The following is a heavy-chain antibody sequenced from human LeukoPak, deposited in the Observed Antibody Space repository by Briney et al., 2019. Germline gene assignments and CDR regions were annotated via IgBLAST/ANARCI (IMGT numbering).Heavy chain of an antibody. CDR1: GGFISSYY. CDR2: IYYSGST. J-gene: IGHJ4*02. CDR3: ARYIAAAGYSDY. V-gene: IGHV4-59*13. D-gene: IGHD6-13*01. Sequence: SETLSLTCTVSGGFISSYYWSWIRQPPGKGLEWIGYIYYSGSTNYNPSLKSRVTISVDTSKNQFSLKLSSVTAADTAVYYCARYIAAAGYSDYWGQGTLVTVSS.